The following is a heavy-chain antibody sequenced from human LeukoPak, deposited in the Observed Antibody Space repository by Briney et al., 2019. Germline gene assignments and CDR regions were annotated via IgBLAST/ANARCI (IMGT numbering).Heavy chain of an antibody. J-gene: IGHJ5*02. CDR1: GGSISCGGYY. CDR2: IYYSGST. D-gene: IGHD3-9*01. V-gene: IGHV4-31*03. Sequence: SETLSLTCTVSGGSISCGGYYWSWIRQHPGKGLEWIGCIYYSGSTYYNPSLKSRVTISVDTSKNQFSLKLSSVTAADTAVYYCARGGYDILTGYRLADWFDPWGQGTLVTVSS. CDR3: ARGGYDILTGYRLADWFDP.